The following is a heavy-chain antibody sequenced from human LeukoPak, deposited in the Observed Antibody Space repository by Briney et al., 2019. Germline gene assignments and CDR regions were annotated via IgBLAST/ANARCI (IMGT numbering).Heavy chain of an antibody. V-gene: IGHV4-61*01. J-gene: IGHJ4*02. Sequence: PPQTLSLTCTVSGDSLSSGYYYWSWIRQPPGKGLEWIGYIYYSGSTNYNPSLKSRVTISIDTSKNQFSLKLSSVTAADTAVYYCARRPYYFDTSGYSNYFDFWGQGTLVTVSS. CDR1: GDSLSSGYYY. D-gene: IGHD3-22*01. CDR3: ARRPYYFDTSGYSNYFDF. CDR2: IYYSGST.